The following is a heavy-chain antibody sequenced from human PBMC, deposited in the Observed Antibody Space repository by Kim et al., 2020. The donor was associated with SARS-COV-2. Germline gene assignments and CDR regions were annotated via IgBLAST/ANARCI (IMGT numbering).Heavy chain of an antibody. Sequence: GGSLRLSCAASGFTFRSYGMHWVRQAPGKGLEWGAVIWYDGSNKYYADSVKGRFTISRDNSKNTLYLQMNSLRAEDTAVYYCARDPGRITIFGVVNMSYMDVWGKGTTVTVSS. D-gene: IGHD3-3*01. CDR1: GFTFRSYG. CDR2: IWYDGSNK. J-gene: IGHJ6*03. V-gene: IGHV3-33*01. CDR3: ARDPGRITIFGVVNMSYMDV.